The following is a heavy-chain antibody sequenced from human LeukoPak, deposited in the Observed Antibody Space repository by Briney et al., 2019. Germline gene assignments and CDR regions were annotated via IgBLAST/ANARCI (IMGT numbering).Heavy chain of an antibody. V-gene: IGHV4-39*01. D-gene: IGHD3-10*01. J-gene: IGHJ4*02. CDR1: GGSISSSSYY. CDR3: ARHDWDGSGSYSVYFDY. CDR2: IYYSGST. Sequence: SETLSLTCTVSGGSISSSSYYWGWIRQPPGKGLEWIGSIYYSGSTYYNPSLKSRVTISVDTSKNQFSLKLSPVTAADTAVYYCARHDWDGSGSYSVYFDYWGQGTLVTVSS.